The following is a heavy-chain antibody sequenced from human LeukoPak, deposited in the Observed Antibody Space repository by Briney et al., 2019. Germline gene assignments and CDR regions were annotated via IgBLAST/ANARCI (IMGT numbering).Heavy chain of an antibody. D-gene: IGHD1-26*01. Sequence: GASVNVSCKASGDTFTGYYMHWVRQAPGQGLEWMGWINPNSGGTNYAQKFQGRVTMTRDTSISTAYMELSRLRSDDTAVYYCARVDSGSYPIFDYWGQGTLVTVSS. CDR3: ARVDSGSYPIFDY. CDR1: GDTFTGYY. CDR2: INPNSGGT. V-gene: IGHV1-2*02. J-gene: IGHJ4*02.